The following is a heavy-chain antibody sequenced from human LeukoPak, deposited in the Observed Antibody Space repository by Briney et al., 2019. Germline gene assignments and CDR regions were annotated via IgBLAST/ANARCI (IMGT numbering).Heavy chain of an antibody. D-gene: IGHD1-1*01. CDR3: ARGERLGPDF. V-gene: IGHV4-39*07. CDR2: IYYSGST. CDR1: GGSISSTTHY. J-gene: IGHJ4*02. Sequence: SETLSLTCAVSGGSISSTTHYWGWSRQPPGKGLEWIGSIYYSGSTYYNPSLRSRVTISVDTSRTHFSLKLNSATAADTAVYYCARGERLGPDFWGQGTLVTVSS.